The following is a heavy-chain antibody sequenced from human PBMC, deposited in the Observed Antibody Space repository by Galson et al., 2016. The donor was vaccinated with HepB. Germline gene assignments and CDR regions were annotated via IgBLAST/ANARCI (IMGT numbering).Heavy chain of an antibody. V-gene: IGHV3-30*03. J-gene: IGHJ4*02. D-gene: IGHD6-19*01. Sequence: SLRLSCAASGFTFSSYGMHWVRQAPGKGLEWVAVISYDGSNKYYADSVKSRFTISRDNSKNTLYLQMNSLRAEDTAVYYCARERPDIAVAAFDYWGQGTLVTVSS. CDR2: ISYDGSNK. CDR1: GFTFSSYG. CDR3: ARERPDIAVAAFDY.